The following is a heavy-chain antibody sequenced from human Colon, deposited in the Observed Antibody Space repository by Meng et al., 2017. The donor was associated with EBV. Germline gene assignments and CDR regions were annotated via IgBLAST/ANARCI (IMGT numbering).Heavy chain of an antibody. CDR3: ARVSRYGDYADY. V-gene: IGHV5-51*03. J-gene: IGHJ4*02. CDR1: GSNFSIYW. CDR2: VYPGDSDT. Sequence: VKKPGGLRKIACKGSGSNFSIYWIGWVRRMPGEGLDWMGIVYPGDSDTRYSPSFQGQVTFSADKSISTAYLQWSSLKASDTAMYYCARVSRYGDYADYWGQGTLVTVSS. D-gene: IGHD4-17*01.